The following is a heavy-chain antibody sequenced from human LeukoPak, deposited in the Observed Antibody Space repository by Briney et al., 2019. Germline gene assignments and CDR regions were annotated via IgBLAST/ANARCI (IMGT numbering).Heavy chain of an antibody. CDR1: GFTFSSYA. CDR3: AKDSGSYFDY. J-gene: IGHJ4*02. CDR2: ISGSGGNT. V-gene: IGHV3-23*01. D-gene: IGHD1-26*01. Sequence: GGSLRLSCAASGFTFSSYAMSWVRQAPGKGLEWVSAISGSGGNTYYADSVKGRFTISRDNSKTTLYLQMNSLRAEDTAVYSCAKDSGSYFDYWGQGTLVTVSS.